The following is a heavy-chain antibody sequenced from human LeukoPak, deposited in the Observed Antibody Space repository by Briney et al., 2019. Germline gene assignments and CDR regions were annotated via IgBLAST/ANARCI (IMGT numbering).Heavy chain of an antibody. CDR1: GFTFSSSG. CDR3: ARAGGYCSGGSCYRGYSWFDP. J-gene: IGHJ5*02. CDR2: ILYNGSNK. D-gene: IGHD2-15*01. Sequence: GGSLRLSCAASGFTFSSSGMHWVSQAPGEGLEWVAVILYNGSNKYYADSVKGRFTISRDNSKNTLYLQMNSLRVEDTAVYYCARAGGYCSGGSCYRGYSWFDPWGQGTLVTVSS. V-gene: IGHV3-33*01.